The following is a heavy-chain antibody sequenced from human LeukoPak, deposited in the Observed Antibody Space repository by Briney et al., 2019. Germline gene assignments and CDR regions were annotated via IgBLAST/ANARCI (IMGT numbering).Heavy chain of an antibody. CDR3: ARDWGPRVKASYDL. CDR2: IIPVFQTA. CDR1: GGTLSTYA. V-gene: IGHV1-69*13. J-gene: IGHJ3*01. D-gene: IGHD3-16*01. Sequence: SVKVSCKASGGTLSTYAFTWVRQAPGQGLEWMGGIIPVFQTADSAQKFQGRVTMTADESTGIVYMELSSLTYDDTAVYYCARDWGPRVKASYDLWGQGTMVTVPS.